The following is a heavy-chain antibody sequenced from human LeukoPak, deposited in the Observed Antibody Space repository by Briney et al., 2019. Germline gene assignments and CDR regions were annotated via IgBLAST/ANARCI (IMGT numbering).Heavy chain of an antibody. CDR2: MNPNSGNT. CDR1: GYTFTSYD. CDR3: ARDRPSDYYYYYMDV. J-gene: IGHJ6*03. V-gene: IGHV1-8*01. Sequence: ASVKVSCKASGYTFTSYDINWVRQATGQGLEWMGWMNPNSGNTGHAQKFQGRVTMTRNTSISTAYMELSSLRSEDTAVYYCARDRPSDYYYYYMDVWGKGTTVTISS.